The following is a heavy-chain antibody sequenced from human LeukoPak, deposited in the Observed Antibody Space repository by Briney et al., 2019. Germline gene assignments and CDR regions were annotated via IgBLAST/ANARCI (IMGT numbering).Heavy chain of an antibody. J-gene: IGHJ4*02. D-gene: IGHD5-24*01. Sequence: GGTLRLSCAASGFTFSSYGMNWVRQAPGKGLEWVSGITGGGGRTYYADSVKGRFTISRDNSKNPLYLQVNSLRADDTAVYYCARDIRMASFDYWGQGTLVTVSP. CDR2: ITGGGGRT. CDR1: GFTFSSYG. V-gene: IGHV3-23*01. CDR3: ARDIRMASFDY.